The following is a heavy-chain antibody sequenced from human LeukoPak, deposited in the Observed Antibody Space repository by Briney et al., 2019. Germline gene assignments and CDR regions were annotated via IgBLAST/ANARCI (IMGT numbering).Heavy chain of an antibody. CDR1: GFTFSSYA. CDR3: AARPVADNPAPFDY. V-gene: IGHV3-23*01. Sequence: GGSLRLSCAASGFTFSSYAMHWVRQAPGKGLECVSSITGSGSRTYYADSVKGRFTISRDSSKNTLFLQMNSLRADDTAVYYCAARPVADNPAPFDYWGQGTLVTVSS. D-gene: IGHD6-19*01. J-gene: IGHJ4*02. CDR2: ITGSGSRT.